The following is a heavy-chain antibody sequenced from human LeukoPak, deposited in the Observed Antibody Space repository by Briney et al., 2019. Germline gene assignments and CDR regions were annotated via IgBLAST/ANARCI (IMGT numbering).Heavy chain of an antibody. D-gene: IGHD2-8*01. CDR3: ASGKMEGGFDY. CDR1: GFTFSSYG. J-gene: IGHJ4*02. Sequence: GGSLRLSCAASGFTFSSYGMHWVRQAPGKGLEWVAVISYGGSNKNYADSVKGRFTISRDNSKNTLYLQMNSLRAEDTAVYNCASGKMEGGFDYWGQGTLVTVSS. V-gene: IGHV3-30*03. CDR2: ISYGGSNK.